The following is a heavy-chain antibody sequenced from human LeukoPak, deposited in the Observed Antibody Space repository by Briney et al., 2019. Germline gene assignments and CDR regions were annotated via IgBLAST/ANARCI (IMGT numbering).Heavy chain of an antibody. D-gene: IGHD2/OR15-2a*01. CDR3: ARVFLGGWFDP. J-gene: IGHJ5*02. CDR1: GGSFSGYY. CDR2: INHSGST. V-gene: IGHV4-34*01. Sequence: SETLSLTCAVYGGSFSGYYWSWIRQPPGKGLEWIGEINHSGSTNYNPSLKSRVTISVDTSKNQFSLKLSSVTAADTAVYYCARVFLGGWFDPWGQGTLVTVSS.